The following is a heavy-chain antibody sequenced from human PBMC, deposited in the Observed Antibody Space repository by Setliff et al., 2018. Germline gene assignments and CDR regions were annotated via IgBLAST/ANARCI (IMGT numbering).Heavy chain of an antibody. CDR2: IYYTGSA. V-gene: IGHV4-39*01. J-gene: IGHJ4*02. CDR3: ARTARVPDC. CDR1: GASIRSSSYY. Sequence: SETLSLTCTVSGASIRSSSYYWGWIRQPPGKGLEWIGSIYYTGSADYNPSLKSRVTLSVDTSKNQFSLNLSSVTAADTAVYFCARTARVPDCSGQGILVTVSS.